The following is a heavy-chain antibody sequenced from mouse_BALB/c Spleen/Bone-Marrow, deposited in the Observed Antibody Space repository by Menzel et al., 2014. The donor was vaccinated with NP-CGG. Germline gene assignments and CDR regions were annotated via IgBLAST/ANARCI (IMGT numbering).Heavy chain of an antibody. D-gene: IGHD2-10*02. CDR1: GFNIKDTY. CDR2: IDPANGNT. J-gene: IGHJ4*01. V-gene: IGHV14-3*02. CDR3: ARGIVLYGNFLLDY. Sequence: VQLKESGAELVKPGASVKLSCTASGFNIKDTYMHWVKQRPEQGLEWIGRIDPANGNTKYDPKFQGKATISADTSSNTAYLQLSSLTSEDTAVYYCARGIVLYGNFLLDYWGQGTSVTVSS.